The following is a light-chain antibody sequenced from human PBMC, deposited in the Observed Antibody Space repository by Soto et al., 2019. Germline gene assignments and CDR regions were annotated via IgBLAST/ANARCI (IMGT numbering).Light chain of an antibody. CDR2: AAS. CDR3: PQLNSYPIT. J-gene: IGKJ5*01. Sequence: DIQLTQSPSFLSASVGDRVTITCRASQGLSSDLAWYQQKPGKAPKLLIYAASTLQSGVPSRFSGSGSGTEFTLTISSLQTEDFATYYCPQLNSYPITFGQGTRLEIK. V-gene: IGKV1-9*01. CDR1: QGLSSD.